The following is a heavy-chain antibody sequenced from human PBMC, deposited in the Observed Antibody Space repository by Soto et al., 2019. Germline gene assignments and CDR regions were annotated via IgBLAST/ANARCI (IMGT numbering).Heavy chain of an antibody. CDR1: GFTFSSYW. J-gene: IGHJ6*02. Sequence: GGSLRLSCAASGFTFSSYWIHWGRQAPGKGLVWVSRMNEDGGTTDYADSVKGRFTISRDNAKNTLYLQMNSLRVEDTAVYYCASDLSGRADVWGQGTTVTVSS. V-gene: IGHV3-74*01. D-gene: IGHD3-10*01. CDR2: MNEDGGTT. CDR3: ASDLSGRADV.